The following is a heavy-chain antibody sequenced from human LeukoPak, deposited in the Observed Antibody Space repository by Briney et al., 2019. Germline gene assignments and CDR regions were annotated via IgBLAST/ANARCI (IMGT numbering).Heavy chain of an antibody. D-gene: IGHD2-21*02. CDR1: GFTFSSYG. Sequence: GGSLRLSCAASGFTFSSYGMHWVRQAPGKGLEWVAVISYDGSNKYYADSVKGRFTISRDNSKNTLYLQMNSLRAEDTAVYYCARSSDYNWFDPWGQGTLVTVSS. J-gene: IGHJ5*02. CDR2: ISYDGSNK. V-gene: IGHV3-30*19. CDR3: ARSSDYNWFDP.